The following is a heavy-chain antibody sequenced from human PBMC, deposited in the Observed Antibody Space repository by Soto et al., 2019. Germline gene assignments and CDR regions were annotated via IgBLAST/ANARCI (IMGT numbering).Heavy chain of an antibody. CDR1: GYTFTTYY. Sequence: ASVKVSCKASGYTFTTYYIHWVRQAPGQGLEWMGVINPSGGSINYAQKFQGRVTMTRDTSTSTVYMELSSLRSEDTAVYYCARALRIRYFDWFNDYWGQGTLVTVSS. V-gene: IGHV1-46*01. J-gene: IGHJ4*02. CDR3: ARALRIRYFDWFNDY. CDR2: INPSGGSI. D-gene: IGHD3-9*01.